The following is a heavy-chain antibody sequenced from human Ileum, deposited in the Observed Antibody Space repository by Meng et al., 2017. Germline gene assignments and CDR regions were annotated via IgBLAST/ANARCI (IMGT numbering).Heavy chain of an antibody. Sequence: QGPLQRSGPGLSKPSHSPSRTCAVSGASFASNIAAWNWISQPPLRGLEWLGRTYYRSKWYSEYAVSVKSRISITPDTSKNQFSLQMNSVTPEDTAVYYCASGSGSLDYWGPGTLVTVSS. CDR3: ASGSGSLDY. CDR2: TYYRSKWYS. CDR1: GASFASNIAA. V-gene: IGHV6-1*01. J-gene: IGHJ4*02. D-gene: IGHD3-3*01.